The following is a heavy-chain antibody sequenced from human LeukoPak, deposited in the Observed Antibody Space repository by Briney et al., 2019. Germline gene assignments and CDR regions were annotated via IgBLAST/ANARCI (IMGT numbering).Heavy chain of an antibody. CDR2: IRYDGGNK. CDR1: GFTFSSYG. D-gene: IGHD2-21*01. J-gene: IGHJ4*02. Sequence: GGSLRLSCAASGFTFSSYGMHWVRQAPGKGLEWVAFIRYDGGNKKYADSLKGRFTISRDNSKNTLYLQMNSLRAEDAAVYFCAKAPVTSCRGAYCYPFDSWGQGTLVTVSS. CDR3: AKAPVTSCRGAYCYPFDS. V-gene: IGHV3-30*02.